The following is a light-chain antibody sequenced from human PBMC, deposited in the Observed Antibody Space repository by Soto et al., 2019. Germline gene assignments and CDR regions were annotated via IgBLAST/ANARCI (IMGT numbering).Light chain of an antibody. Sequence: EIVLTQSPATLSLSPGERATLSCRASQSVGNYLAWYQHKPGQTPRLLIYAASNRATGIPARFSGSGSGTDFTLTISSLEPEDFAVYYCQQRNNWPPSTFGQGTRLEIK. CDR3: QQRNNWPPST. V-gene: IGKV3-11*01. J-gene: IGKJ5*01. CDR2: AAS. CDR1: QSVGNY.